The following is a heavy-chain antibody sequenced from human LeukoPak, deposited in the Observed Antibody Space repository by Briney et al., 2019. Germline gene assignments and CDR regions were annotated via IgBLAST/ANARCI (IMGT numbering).Heavy chain of an antibody. CDR1: GFTFSSYA. CDR3: AMVPAAMGSGVY. Sequence: GGSLRLSCAASGFTFSSYAMSWVRQAPGKGLEWVSAISGSSGSTYYADSVKGRFTISRDNSKNTLYLQMNSLRAEDTAVYYCAMVPAAMGSGVYWGQGTLVTVSS. CDR2: ISGSSGST. V-gene: IGHV3-23*01. D-gene: IGHD2-2*01. J-gene: IGHJ4*02.